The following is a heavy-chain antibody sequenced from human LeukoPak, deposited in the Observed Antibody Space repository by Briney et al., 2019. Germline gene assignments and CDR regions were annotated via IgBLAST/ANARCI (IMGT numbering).Heavy chain of an antibody. CDR1: GFTFSNAW. Sequence: GGSLRLSCAASGFTFSNAWMSWVRQAPGKGLEWVGRIKSKTDGGTTGYAAPVKGRFTISRDDSKNTLYLQMNSLKTEDTAVYYCTTIGVEYCGGDCLAFDIWGQGTMVTVSS. CDR2: IKSKTDGGTT. V-gene: IGHV3-15*01. D-gene: IGHD2-21*02. J-gene: IGHJ3*02. CDR3: TTIGVEYCGGDCLAFDI.